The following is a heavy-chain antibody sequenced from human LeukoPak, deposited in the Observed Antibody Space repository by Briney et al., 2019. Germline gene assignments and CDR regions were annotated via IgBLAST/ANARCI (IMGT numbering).Heavy chain of an antibody. Sequence: GGSLRLSCAASGFTFSSYWMSWVRQAPGKGLEWVANIKQDGSEKYYVDSVKGRFTISRDNAKNSLYLQINSLRAEDTAVYYCARDRDYDLYYYDSSGYYNWGQGTLVTVSS. J-gene: IGHJ4*02. CDR1: GFTFSSYW. V-gene: IGHV3-7*03. D-gene: IGHD3-22*01. CDR3: ARDRDYDLYYYDSSGYYN. CDR2: IKQDGSEK.